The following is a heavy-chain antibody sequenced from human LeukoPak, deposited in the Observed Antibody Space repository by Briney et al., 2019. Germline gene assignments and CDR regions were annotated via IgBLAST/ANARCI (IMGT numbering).Heavy chain of an antibody. D-gene: IGHD3-10*01. CDR3: AKAIRVTSHYYYYMDV. J-gene: IGHJ6*03. Sequence: GGSLRLSCAASGFTFSGSVMHWVRQASGKGLEWVGRIRSKANSYATAYAASVKGRFTISRDDSKNTAYLQMNSLKTEDTAVYYCAKAIRVTSHYYYYMDVWGKGTTVTVSS. CDR2: IRSKANSYAT. V-gene: IGHV3-73*01. CDR1: GFTFSGSV.